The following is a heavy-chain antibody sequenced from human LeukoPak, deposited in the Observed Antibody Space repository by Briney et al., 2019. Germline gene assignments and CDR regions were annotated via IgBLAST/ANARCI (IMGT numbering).Heavy chain of an antibody. J-gene: IGHJ4*02. D-gene: IGHD5-12*01. CDR2: FDPEDGET. CDR1: GYTLTELS. Sequence: ASVKVSCKVSGYTLTELSMHWVRQAPGKGLEWMGGFDPEDGETICAQKFQGRVTMTEDTSTDTAYMELSSLRSEDTAVYYCALSGGYSGYDYGLFDYWGQGTLVTVSS. V-gene: IGHV1-24*01. CDR3: ALSGGYSGYDYGLFDY.